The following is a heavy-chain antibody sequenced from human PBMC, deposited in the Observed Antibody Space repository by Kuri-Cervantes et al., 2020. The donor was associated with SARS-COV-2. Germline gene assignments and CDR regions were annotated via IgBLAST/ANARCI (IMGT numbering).Heavy chain of an antibody. J-gene: IGHJ4*02. Sequence: GESLKISFAASGFTFSSYCMHWVRQAPGKGLEWVAFIRYDGSSRYYADSVKGRFTISSEHSKEMLYLQMKSLTVEDTAGYYCSKDLSRSSAADVYWGQGTLVTVSS. V-gene: IGHV3-30*02. D-gene: IGHD6-13*01. CDR2: IRYDGSSR. CDR3: SKDLSRSSAADVY. CDR1: GFTFSSYC.